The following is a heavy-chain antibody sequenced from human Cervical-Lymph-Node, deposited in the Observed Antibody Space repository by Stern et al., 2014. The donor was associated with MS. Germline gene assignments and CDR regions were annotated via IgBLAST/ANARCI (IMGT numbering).Heavy chain of an antibody. CDR1: GASISSGTSY. Sequence: QLQLQESGPGLVKPSQTLSLTCTVSGASISSGTSYWSWIRQPAGGGLEWIGRLHASGATYYNPSLKSRVPISGDPPKTQFSLNLNSVTAADTAVYYCARGHWELLGNNYFDSWGQGTLVTVSS. J-gene: IGHJ4*02. CDR2: LHASGAT. CDR3: ARGHWELLGNNYFDS. V-gene: IGHV4-61*02. D-gene: IGHD1-26*01.